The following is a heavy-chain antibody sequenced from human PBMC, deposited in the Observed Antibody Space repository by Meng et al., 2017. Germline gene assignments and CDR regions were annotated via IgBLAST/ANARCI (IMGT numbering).Heavy chain of an antibody. D-gene: IGHD3-3*01. Sequence: SVKVSCKASGGTFSSYAISWVRQAPGQGLEWMGGIIPIFGTANYAQKLQGRVTITADESTSTANTELSSLRSEDTAVYYCAVGVESTGAYYDFWTNYYYYGMDVRGQGTTVTVSS. CDR1: GGTFSSYA. CDR2: IIPIFGTA. V-gene: IGHV1-69*13. J-gene: IGHJ6*02. CDR3: AVGVESTGAYYDFWTNYYYYGMDV.